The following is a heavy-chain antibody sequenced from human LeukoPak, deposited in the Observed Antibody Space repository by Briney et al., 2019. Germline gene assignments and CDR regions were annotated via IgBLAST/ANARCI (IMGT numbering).Heavy chain of an antibody. Sequence: SETLSLTCAVYGGSFSGYYWSWIRQPPGKGLEWIGEINHSGSTNYNPSLKSRVTISVDTSKNQFSLKLSSVTAADTAVYYCARDVKVDCSSTSCAENYYYYYGMDVWGQGTTVTVSS. CDR3: ARDVKVDCSSTSCAENYYYYYGMDV. D-gene: IGHD2-2*01. CDR1: GGSFSGYY. CDR2: INHSGST. V-gene: IGHV4-34*01. J-gene: IGHJ6*02.